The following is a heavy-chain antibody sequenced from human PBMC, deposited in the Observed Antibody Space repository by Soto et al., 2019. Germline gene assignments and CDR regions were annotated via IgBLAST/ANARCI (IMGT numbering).Heavy chain of an antibody. D-gene: IGHD3-22*01. Sequence: QVQLVESGGGVVQPGRSLRLSCAASGFTFSSYGMHWVRQAPGKGLEWVAVRSYDGSNKYYADSVKGRFTISRDNSKNTLYLQMNSLRAEDTAVYYCALPAYSSGYLLVYWGQVTLATVSS. CDR3: ALPAYSSGYLLVY. J-gene: IGHJ4*02. CDR2: RSYDGSNK. CDR1: GFTFSSYG. V-gene: IGHV3-30*03.